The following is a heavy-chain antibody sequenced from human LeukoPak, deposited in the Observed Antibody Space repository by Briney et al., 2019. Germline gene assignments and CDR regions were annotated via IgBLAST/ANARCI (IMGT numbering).Heavy chain of an antibody. Sequence: ASVTVSFKVSGYTLTELSMHWVRQAPGKGREGMGGFDPEDGETIYAQKFQGRVTMTEDTSTDTAYMELSSLRSEDTAVYYCATGQVFWSGYYNPYYYGMDVWGQGTTVTVSS. CDR1: GYTLTELS. D-gene: IGHD3-3*01. V-gene: IGHV1-24*01. CDR3: ATGQVFWSGYYNPYYYGMDV. J-gene: IGHJ6*02. CDR2: FDPEDGET.